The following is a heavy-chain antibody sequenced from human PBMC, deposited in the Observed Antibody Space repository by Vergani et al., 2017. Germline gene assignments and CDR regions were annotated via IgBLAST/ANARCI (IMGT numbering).Heavy chain of an antibody. V-gene: IGHV1-69-2*01. CDR2: VDPEDGET. D-gene: IGHD1-1*01. J-gene: IGHJ4*02. CDR1: GYTFTDYY. CDR3: ARNYGWERQYYFDY. Sequence: EVQLVQSGAEVKKPGATVKISCKVSGYTFTDYYMHWVQQAPGKGLEWMGLVDPEDGETIYAEKFQGRVTITTDTSTSTAYMELRSLRSDDTAVYYCARNYGWERQYYFDYWGQGTLVTVSS.